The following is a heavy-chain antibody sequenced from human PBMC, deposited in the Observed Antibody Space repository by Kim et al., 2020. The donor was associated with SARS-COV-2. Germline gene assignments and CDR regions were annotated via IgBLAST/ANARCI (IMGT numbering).Heavy chain of an antibody. J-gene: IGHJ4*02. D-gene: IGHD7-27*01. Sequence: GGSLRLSCAASSFTLGHFAMNWVRQAPGRGLEWISSISDSGDTTYYADSVKGRFTISRVNSKNTLFLQMNSLRADDTAMYYCAKDLNLGFDSWGQGTLVTVSA. V-gene: IGHV3-23*01. CDR2: ISDSGDTT. CDR3: AKDLNLGFDS. CDR1: SFTLGHFA.